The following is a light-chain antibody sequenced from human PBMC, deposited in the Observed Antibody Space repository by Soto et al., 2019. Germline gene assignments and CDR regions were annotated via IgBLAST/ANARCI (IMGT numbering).Light chain of an antibody. CDR1: QAISTW. CDR2: AAS. J-gene: IGKJ1*01. CDR3: RRDNSFPRT. Sequence: DIQMTQSPSSVSASVGDRVTITCRASQAISTWLAWYQQKPGKAPKLLIYAASNLQTGVPSRFSGSGSGTDFTLTISSLQPKDFPTYSCRRDNSFPRTFGQGTKVEIK. V-gene: IGKV1D-12*01.